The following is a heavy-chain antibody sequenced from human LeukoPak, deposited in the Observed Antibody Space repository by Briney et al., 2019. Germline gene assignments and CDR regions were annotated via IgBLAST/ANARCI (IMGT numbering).Heavy chain of an antibody. J-gene: IGHJ4*02. CDR1: GGTFSSYA. D-gene: IGHD2-15*01. CDR3: ARSPSYCSGGSCLYYFDY. Sequence: GASVKVSCKASGGTFSSYAISWVRQAPGQGLEWMGGIIPIFGTANYAQKLQGRVTITTDESTSTAYMELSSLRSEDTAVYYCARSPSYCSGGSCLYYFDYWGQGTLVTVSS. CDR2: IIPIFGTA. V-gene: IGHV1-69*05.